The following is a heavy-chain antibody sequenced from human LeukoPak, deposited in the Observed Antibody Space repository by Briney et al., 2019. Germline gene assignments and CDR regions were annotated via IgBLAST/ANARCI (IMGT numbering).Heavy chain of an antibody. J-gene: IGHJ4*02. Sequence: ASVKVSCKASGYTFTGYYMHWVRQAPGQGLEWMGRINPNSGGTNYAQKFQGRVTMTRDTSISTAYMELSRLRSDDTAVYYCMRRSLQQLVFDYWGQGTLVTVSS. CDR1: GYTFTGYY. D-gene: IGHD6-13*01. CDR2: INPNSGGT. CDR3: MRRSLQQLVFDY. V-gene: IGHV1-2*06.